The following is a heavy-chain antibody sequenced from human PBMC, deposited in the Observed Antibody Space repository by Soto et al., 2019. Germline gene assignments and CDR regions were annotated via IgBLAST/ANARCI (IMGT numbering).Heavy chain of an antibody. CDR1: GGSISSSNW. CDR2: IYHSGST. CDR3: ARNRPTIFGVLFGWFDP. Sequence: QVQLQESGPGLVKPSGTLSLTCAVSGGSISSSNWWSWVRQPPGKGLEWIGEIYHSGSTNYNPSLKSRVTISVDKSKNQFSLKLSSVTAADTAVYYCARNRPTIFGVLFGWFDPWGQGTLVTVSS. V-gene: IGHV4-4*02. J-gene: IGHJ5*02. D-gene: IGHD3-3*01.